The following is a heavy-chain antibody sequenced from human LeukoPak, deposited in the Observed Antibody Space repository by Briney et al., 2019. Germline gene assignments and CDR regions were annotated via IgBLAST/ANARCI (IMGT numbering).Heavy chain of an antibody. CDR3: ARRGNMSSHAFDI. CDR2: IKSSDTST. CDR1: GFSFSNSY. V-gene: IGHV3-11*01. J-gene: IGHJ3*02. Sequence: GGSLRLPCAASGFSFSNSYMGWIRQAPGQGLEWLSYIKSSDTSTFYADSVKGRFTVSRDNAKNSLYLQMNSLRAEDTAVYYCARRGNMSSHAFDIWGQGTVVTVSS. D-gene: IGHD2/OR15-2a*01.